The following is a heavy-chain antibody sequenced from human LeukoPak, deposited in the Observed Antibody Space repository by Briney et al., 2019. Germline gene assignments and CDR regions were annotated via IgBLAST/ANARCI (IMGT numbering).Heavy chain of an antibody. D-gene: IGHD5-18*01. V-gene: IGHV1-2*02. CDR3: ARGTGEGYTYGRYYFDY. Sequence: ASVKVSCKASRYTFTVYYMHWVRQAPGQGLEWMGWINPNSGVTDYAQNFQGRVTMTRDTSISTAYVELSRLRSDDTAVYYCARGTGEGYTYGRYYFDYWGQGTLVTVSS. CDR1: RYTFTVYY. J-gene: IGHJ4*02. CDR2: INPNSGVT.